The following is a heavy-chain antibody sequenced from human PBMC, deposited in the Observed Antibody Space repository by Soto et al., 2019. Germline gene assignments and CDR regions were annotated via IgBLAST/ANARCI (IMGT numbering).Heavy chain of an antibody. CDR3: ARGRFQTYPFDC. Sequence: SETLSLTCTVSGGSISSYYWSWIRQPPGKGLEWIGYIYSSGTTIYNPSLKSPVTISVDTSRNQFSLKLTSVTAADTAVYYCARGRFQTYPFDCWGQGTLVTVSS. CDR2: IYSSGTT. CDR1: GGSISSYY. D-gene: IGHD3-3*01. V-gene: IGHV4-59*01. J-gene: IGHJ4*02.